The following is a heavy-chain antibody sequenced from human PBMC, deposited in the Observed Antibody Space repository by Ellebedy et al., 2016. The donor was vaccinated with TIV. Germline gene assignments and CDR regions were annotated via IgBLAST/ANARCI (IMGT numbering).Heavy chain of an antibody. CDR2: INHSGST. D-gene: IGHD3-10*01. J-gene: IGHJ6*02. CDR1: GGSVSSSRDY. V-gene: IGHV4-39*07. CDR3: ARLLITMVYGMDV. Sequence: MPSETLSLTCTVSGGSVSSSRDYWAWVRQPPGKGLEWIGEINHSGSTNYNPSLKSRVIISVDTSKNQFSLKLSSVTAADTAVYYCARLLITMVYGMDVWGQGTTVTVSS.